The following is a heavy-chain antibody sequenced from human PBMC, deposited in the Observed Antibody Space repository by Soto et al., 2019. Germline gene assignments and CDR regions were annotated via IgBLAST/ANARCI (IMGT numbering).Heavy chain of an antibody. V-gene: IGHV4-39*01. CDR1: GYSVSSSNYY. Sequence: SETLSLTCSVSGYSVSSSNYYWAWIRQPPGKGLEWIGSMFYSGLTYYNPSLKSRVTLSVDTSKNHFSVRLNSVTAADTAVYYCAPLTVSLSGPYGIHVWGQGTTVT. CDR2: MFYSGLT. CDR3: APLTVSLSGPYGIHV. J-gene: IGHJ6*02. D-gene: IGHD2-15*01.